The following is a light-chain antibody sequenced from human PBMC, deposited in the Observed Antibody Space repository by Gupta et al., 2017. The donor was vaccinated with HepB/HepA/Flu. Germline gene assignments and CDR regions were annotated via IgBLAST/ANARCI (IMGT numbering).Light chain of an antibody. Sequence: DIVMTQSLLSLPVTTRDPTAISCRSSESLMYSNGYNYWDWYLQKPVQSPQILIYLGSNRAAGDPDRFSGSGSGTDFTLKISRVEAEDVGVYDCKKDRQTRTFGQGTKVEIK. CDR1: ESLMYSNGYNY. CDR2: LGS. J-gene: IGKJ1*01. CDR3: KKDRQTRT. V-gene: IGKV2-28*01.